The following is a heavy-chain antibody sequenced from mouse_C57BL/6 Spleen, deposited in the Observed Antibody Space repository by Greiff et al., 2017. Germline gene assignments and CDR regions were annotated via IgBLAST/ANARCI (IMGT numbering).Heavy chain of an antibody. CDR3: VRSGLYYYGSSYYAMDY. J-gene: IGHJ4*01. Sequence: EVQGVESGGGLVQPKGSLKLSCAASGFSFNTYAMNWVRQAPGKGLEWVARIRSKSNNYATYYADSVKDRFTISRDDSESMLYLQMNNLKTEDTDMYYCVRSGLYYYGSSYYAMDYWGQGTSVTVSS. D-gene: IGHD1-1*01. V-gene: IGHV10-1*01. CDR2: IRSKSNNYAT. CDR1: GFSFNTYA.